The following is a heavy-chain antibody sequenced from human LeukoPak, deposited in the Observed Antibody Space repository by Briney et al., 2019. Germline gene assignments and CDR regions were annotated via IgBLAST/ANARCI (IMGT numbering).Heavy chain of an antibody. CDR3: ARGPPRQKGAFDF. CDR2: IYYSGST. CDR1: GGSISSSSYY. Sequence: SETLSLTCTVSGGSISSSSYYWGWIRQPPGKGLEWIGSIYYSGSTYYNPSLKSRVTISVDTSKNQFSLKLSSVTAADTAVYYCARGPPRQKGAFDFWGQGTLVTVSS. J-gene: IGHJ3*01. V-gene: IGHV4-39*07.